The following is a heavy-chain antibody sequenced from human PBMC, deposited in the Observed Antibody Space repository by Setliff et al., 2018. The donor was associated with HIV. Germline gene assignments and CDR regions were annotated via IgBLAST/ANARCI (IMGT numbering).Heavy chain of an antibody. CDR1: GGSVSDTSYY. J-gene: IGHJ5*02. D-gene: IGHD3-10*01. V-gene: IGHV4-4*07. CDR2: IYTSGST. CDR3: ARAFGSGSYRWFDP. Sequence: SETLSLTCTVSGGSVSDTSYYWGWIRQPAGKGLEWIGRIYTSGSTNYSPPLESRVTMSLDTSKNQFSLKLSSVTAADTAVYYCARAFGSGSYRWFDPWGQGTLVTV.